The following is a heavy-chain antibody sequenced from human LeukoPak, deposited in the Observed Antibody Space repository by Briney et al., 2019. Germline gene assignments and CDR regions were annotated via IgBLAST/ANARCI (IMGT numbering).Heavy chain of an antibody. CDR2: ISWNSGSI. J-gene: IGHJ4*02. Sequence: GGSLRLSCAVSGFTFDDYAMHWVRQAPGKGLEWVSGISWNSGSIDYADSVKGRFTISRDNAKNSLYPQMNSLRAEDTALYYCAKGASIAVAGTLDYWGQGTLVTVSS. V-gene: IGHV3-9*01. D-gene: IGHD6-19*01. CDR3: AKGASIAVAGTLDY. CDR1: GFTFDDYA.